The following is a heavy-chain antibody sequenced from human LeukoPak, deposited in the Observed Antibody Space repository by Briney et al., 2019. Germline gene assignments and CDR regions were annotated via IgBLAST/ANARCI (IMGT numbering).Heavy chain of an antibody. J-gene: IGHJ4*02. D-gene: IGHD6-6*01. CDR1: GFTFSSYW. CDR3: STKAH. Sequence: GGSLRLSCAASGFTFSSYWMSWVRQAPGKGLEWVANIMRDGSAKYYVDSVKGRFTISRDNTKNSLYLQMNSLTAEDTAVYFCSTKAHWGQGTLVSVSS. V-gene: IGHV3-7*05. CDR2: IMRDGSAK.